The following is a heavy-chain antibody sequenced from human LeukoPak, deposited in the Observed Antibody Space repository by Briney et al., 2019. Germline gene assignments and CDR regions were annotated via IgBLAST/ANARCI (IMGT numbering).Heavy chain of an antibody. V-gene: IGHV3-48*04. D-gene: IGHD2-15*01. CDR2: ISSSSSTI. CDR1: GFTFSSYS. J-gene: IGHJ4*02. CDR3: ARDRESSSKGHFDY. Sequence: GGSLRLSCAASGFTFSSYSMNWVRQAPGKGLEWVSYISSSSSTIYYADSVKGRFTISRDNAKNSLYLQMNSLRAEDTAVYYCARDRESSSKGHFDYWGQGTLVTVSS.